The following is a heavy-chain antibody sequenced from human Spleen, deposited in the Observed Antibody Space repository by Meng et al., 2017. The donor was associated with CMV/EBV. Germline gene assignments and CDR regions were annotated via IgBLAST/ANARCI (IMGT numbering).Heavy chain of an antibody. D-gene: IGHD1-26*01. CDR2: ISSSSSYI. J-gene: IGHJ4*02. Sequence: EVQLVESGGXLVKPGGSLRLSCAASGFTFSSYSMNWVRQAPGKGLEWVSSISSSSSYIYYADSVKGRFTISRDNAKNSLYLQMNSLRAEDTAVYYCARKYSGSYYGDYFDYWGQGTLVTVSS. CDR3: ARKYSGSYYGDYFDY. CDR1: GFTFSSYS. V-gene: IGHV3-21*01.